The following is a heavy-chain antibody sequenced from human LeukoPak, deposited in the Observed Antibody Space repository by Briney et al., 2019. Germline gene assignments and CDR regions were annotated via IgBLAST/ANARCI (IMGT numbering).Heavy chain of an antibody. J-gene: IGHJ4*02. CDR2: IYHSGST. Sequence: SETLSLTCAVSGGSISSSNWWSWVRQPPGKGLEWIGEIYHSGSTNYNPSLKSRVTISVNKSKNQFLQKLSSVTAADTAVYYCGRDRGYSYGYDSEFDYWGQGTLVTVSS. D-gene: IGHD5-18*01. CDR1: GGSISSSNW. V-gene: IGHV4-4*02. CDR3: GRDRGYSYGYDSEFDY.